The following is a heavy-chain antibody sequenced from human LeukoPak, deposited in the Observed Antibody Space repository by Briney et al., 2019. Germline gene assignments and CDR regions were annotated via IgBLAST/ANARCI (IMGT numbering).Heavy chain of an antibody. CDR2: TYYRSKWYT. Sequence: SQTLSLTCAISGDSVSSNSAAWSWIRQSPSGGLEWLGRTYYRSKWYTDYAVSVKSRITINPDTSKNQFSLQLNSVTPEDTAVYYCARWRWGYYYYMDVWGKGTTVTVSS. D-gene: IGHD4-23*01. CDR3: ARWRWGYYYYMDV. V-gene: IGHV6-1*01. CDR1: GDSVSSNSAA. J-gene: IGHJ6*03.